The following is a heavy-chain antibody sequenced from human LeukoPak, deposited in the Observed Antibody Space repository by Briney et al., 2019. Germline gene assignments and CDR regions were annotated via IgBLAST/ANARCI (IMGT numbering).Heavy chain of an antibody. CDR3: ASAAFGSGWADY. D-gene: IGHD6-25*01. CDR1: GFTFSSYW. Sequence: GGSLRLSCAASGFTFSSYWMSWVRQAPGKGREGVATIKQDGSGKYYVDSVKGRFTISRDNAKNSLYLQMNSLRAEDTALYYCASAAFGSGWADYWGQGTLVTVSS. V-gene: IGHV3-7*03. CDR2: IKQDGSGK. J-gene: IGHJ4*02.